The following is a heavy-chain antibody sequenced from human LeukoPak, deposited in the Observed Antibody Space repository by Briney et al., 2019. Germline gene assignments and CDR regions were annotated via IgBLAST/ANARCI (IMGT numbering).Heavy chain of an antibody. CDR1: GGSISSSSYY. Sequence: SETLSLTCTVSGGSISSSSYYWGWIRQPPGKGLEWIGSIYYSGITYYNPSLKSRVTISLDTSKNQFSLRLSSVTAAGTAIYYCASERVSSSLPLPLDYWGQGTLVTVSS. V-gene: IGHV4-39*07. D-gene: IGHD6-13*01. CDR2: IYYSGIT. J-gene: IGHJ4*02. CDR3: ASERVSSSLPLPLDY.